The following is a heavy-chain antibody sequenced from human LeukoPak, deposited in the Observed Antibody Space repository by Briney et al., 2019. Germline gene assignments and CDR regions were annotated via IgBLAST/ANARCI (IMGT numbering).Heavy chain of an antibody. CDR2: IYYSGST. J-gene: IGHJ4*02. Sequence: KPSETLSLTCTVSGGSISSYYWSWIRQPPGKGLEWIGYIYYSGSTNYNPSLKSRVTISVDTSNHQFSLKLNSVTAADTAVYYCARLPDVDFDYWGQGTLVTVSS. V-gene: IGHV4-59*08. CDR1: GGSISSYY. CDR3: ARLPDVDFDY.